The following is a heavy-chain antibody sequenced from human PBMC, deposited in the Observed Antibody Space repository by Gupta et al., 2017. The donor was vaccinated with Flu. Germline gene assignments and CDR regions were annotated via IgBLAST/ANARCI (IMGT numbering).Heavy chain of an antibody. CDR1: GYTFTDLD. Sequence: QVQLVQSGAEVKKPGASVKVSCKASGYTFTDLDINWVRQASGQGFEWMGWMNPSRGVTGYAQKFQGRVAMTRDTSTSTAYMDLSGLTSEDTAVYYCARGIAAGVDHWGQGTLVTVSS. CDR3: ARGIAAGVDH. J-gene: IGHJ5*02. D-gene: IGHD6-13*01. V-gene: IGHV1-8*01. CDR2: MNPSRGVT.